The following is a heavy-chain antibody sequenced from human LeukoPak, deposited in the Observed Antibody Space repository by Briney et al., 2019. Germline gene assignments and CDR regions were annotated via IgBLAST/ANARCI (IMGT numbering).Heavy chain of an antibody. Sequence: PSETLSLTCTVSGGSISSSSYYWGWIRQPPGKGLEWIGSIYYSGSTYYNPSLKSQVTISVDTSKNQFSLKLGSVTAADTAVYYCARHLPLHYSSSLGYFQHWGQGTLVTVSS. CDR1: GGSISSSSYY. CDR2: IYYSGST. CDR3: ARHLPLHYSSSLGYFQH. D-gene: IGHD6-13*01. V-gene: IGHV4-39*01. J-gene: IGHJ1*01.